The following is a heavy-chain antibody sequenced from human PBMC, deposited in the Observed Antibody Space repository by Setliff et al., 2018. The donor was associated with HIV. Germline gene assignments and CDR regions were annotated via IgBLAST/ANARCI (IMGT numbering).Heavy chain of an antibody. D-gene: IGHD1-26*01. CDR3: ATLVGTNGVVWFDP. CDR2: IYPGDSDT. V-gene: IGHV5-51*01. Sequence: GESLKISCKGSGYSFPNYWIGWVRQMPGKGLEWMGIIYPGDSDTRYSPSFQGQVTISADKSINTTYLQWSSLKASDTAMYYCATLVGTNGVVWFDPWGQGTLVTVSS. J-gene: IGHJ5*01. CDR1: GYSFPNYW.